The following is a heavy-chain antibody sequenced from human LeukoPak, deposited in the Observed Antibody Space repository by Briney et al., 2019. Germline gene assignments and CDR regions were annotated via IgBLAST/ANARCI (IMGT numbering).Heavy chain of an antibody. CDR2: ISYDGSNK. J-gene: IGHJ4*02. Sequence: GGSLRLSRAASGFTFSSYAMHWVRQAPGKGLEWVAVISYDGSNKYYADSVKGRFTISRDNSKNTLYLQMNSLRAEDTAVYYCASGMASGYDLYYWGQGTLVTVSS. V-gene: IGHV3-30*04. D-gene: IGHD5-12*01. CDR3: ASGMASGYDLYY. CDR1: GFTFSSYA.